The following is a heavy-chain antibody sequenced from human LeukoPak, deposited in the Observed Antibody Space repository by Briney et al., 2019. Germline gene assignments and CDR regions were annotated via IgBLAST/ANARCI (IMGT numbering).Heavy chain of an antibody. CDR1: GFMFSDYG. V-gene: IGHV3-30*02. CDR2: IGYDGSKK. Sequence: GGSLRLSCAASGFMFSDYGMHWVRQAPGKGLEWVAFIGYDGSKKYYGDSVKGRFTISRDNSKNTLFLQLNSLRTEDTAVYYCVKDQATDWGQGTLVTVSS. J-gene: IGHJ4*02. CDR3: VKDQATD.